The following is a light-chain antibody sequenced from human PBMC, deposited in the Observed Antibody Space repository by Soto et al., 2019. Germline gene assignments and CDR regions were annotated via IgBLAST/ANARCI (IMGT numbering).Light chain of an antibody. J-gene: IGKJ1*01. CDR2: RAS. CDR3: QQYDNYSRT. Sequence: DIQMTQSPSTLSASVGDRVTITCRASHSISNWLAWYQQKPGKAPKLLIYRASNLEGGVPSRFSGSGSGTEFTLTISSLQADDFATYYCQQYDNYSRTFVPGTKVDI. CDR1: HSISNW. V-gene: IGKV1-5*03.